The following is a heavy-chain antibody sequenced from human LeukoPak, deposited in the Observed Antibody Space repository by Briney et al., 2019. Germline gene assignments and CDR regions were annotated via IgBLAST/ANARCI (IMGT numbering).Heavy chain of an antibody. J-gene: IGHJ4*02. CDR1: GFTFSSYA. V-gene: IGHV3-30*04. CDR3: ARDQAATLVRGVTPYLDY. Sequence: WGSLRLSCAASGFTFSSYAMHWVRQAPGKGLEWVAIISYDGSDNYSADSVKGRFTISRDNSKNTLYLQMNSLRTGDTAVYYCARDQAATLVRGVTPYLDYWGQGTLVSVSS. D-gene: IGHD3-10*01. CDR2: ISYDGSDN.